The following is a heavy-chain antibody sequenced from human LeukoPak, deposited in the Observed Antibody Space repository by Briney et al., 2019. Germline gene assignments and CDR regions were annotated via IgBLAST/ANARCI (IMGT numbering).Heavy chain of an antibody. D-gene: IGHD3-22*01. CDR2: IRSKANNYAT. CDR1: GFTFSGSA. J-gene: IGHJ5*02. V-gene: IGHV3-73*01. CDR3: TKRATDDSSGYYST. Sequence: GGSLKLSCAASGFTFSGSAMHWVRQASGKGLEWVGRIRSKANNYATAYAASVKGRFTISRDDSKNTAYLQMNSLKTEDTAVYYCTKRATDDSSGYYSTWGQGTLVAVSS.